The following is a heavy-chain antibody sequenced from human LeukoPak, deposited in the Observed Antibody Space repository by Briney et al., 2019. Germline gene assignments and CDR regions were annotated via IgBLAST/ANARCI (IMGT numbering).Heavy chain of an antibody. CDR1: GGSISSSSFY. V-gene: IGHV4-39*01. CDR3: ARRLHYFDVLAGYIKHYFDC. Sequence: SETLSLTCSVSGGSISSSSFYWGWIRQSPGKGLEWIGSISYSGSTYYNPSLKRRVTISVDTSKNQFFLKLSSVTAENTAVYYCARRLHYFDVLAGYIKHYFDCWGPVTLVTVAS. J-gene: IGHJ4*02. CDR2: ISYSGST. D-gene: IGHD3-9*01.